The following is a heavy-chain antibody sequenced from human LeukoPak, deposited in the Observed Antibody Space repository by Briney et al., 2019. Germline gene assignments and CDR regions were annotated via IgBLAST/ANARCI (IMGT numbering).Heavy chain of an antibody. Sequence: ASVTVSCKASGYTFTGYYMHWVRQAPGQGLEWMGWINPNSGGTNYAQKFQGRVTMTRDTSISTAYMELSRLRSDDTAVYYCARDQRRTGSKSWFDPWGQGTLVTVSS. J-gene: IGHJ5*02. D-gene: IGHD1-26*01. CDR3: ARDQRRTGSKSWFDP. V-gene: IGHV1-2*02. CDR2: INPNSGGT. CDR1: GYTFTGYY.